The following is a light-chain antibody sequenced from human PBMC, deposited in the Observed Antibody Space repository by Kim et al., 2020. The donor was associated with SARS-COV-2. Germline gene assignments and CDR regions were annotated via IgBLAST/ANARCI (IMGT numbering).Light chain of an antibody. Sequence: PGESATLSCRASQSVSSYLAWYQQKPGQAPRLLIYDASNRATGIPARFSGSGSGTDFTLTISSLEPEDFAVYYCQQRSNWPRTWTFGQGTKVDIK. V-gene: IGKV3-11*01. J-gene: IGKJ1*01. CDR1: QSVSSY. CDR3: QQRSNWPRTWT. CDR2: DAS.